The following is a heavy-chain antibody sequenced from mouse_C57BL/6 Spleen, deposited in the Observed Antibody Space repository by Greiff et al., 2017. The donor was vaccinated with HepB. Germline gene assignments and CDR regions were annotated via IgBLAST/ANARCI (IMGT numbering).Heavy chain of an antibody. J-gene: IGHJ1*03. CDR1: GFTFTDYY. D-gene: IGHD1-1*01. CDR2: IRNKANGYTT. Sequence: EVMLVESGGGLVQPGGSLSLSCAASGFTFTDYYMSWVRQPPGKALEWLGFIRNKANGYTTEYSASVKGRFTISRDNSQSILYLQMNALRAEDSATYYCARLGTTVVVHWYFDVWGTGTTVTVSS. CDR3: ARLGTTVVVHWYFDV. V-gene: IGHV7-3*01.